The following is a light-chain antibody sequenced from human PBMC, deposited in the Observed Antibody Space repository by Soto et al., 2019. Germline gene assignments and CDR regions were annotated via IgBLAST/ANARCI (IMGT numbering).Light chain of an antibody. CDR2: GAS. J-gene: IGKJ2*01. V-gene: IGKV3-20*01. CDR3: QQYGSSPRYT. CDR1: QSVSSSY. Sequence: EIVLTQSPGTLSLSPGERATLSCRASQSVSSSYLAWYQQKPGQAPRLLIYGASSRATGIPDRFSGSGSGTACTLTISRLEPEDVAVYYGQQYGSSPRYTFGQGTKLEIK.